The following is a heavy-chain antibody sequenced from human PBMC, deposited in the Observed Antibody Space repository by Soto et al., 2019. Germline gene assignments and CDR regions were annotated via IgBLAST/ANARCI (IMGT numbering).Heavy chain of an antibody. D-gene: IGHD4-4*01. CDR2: VYYRGRS. V-gene: IGHV4-39*01. J-gene: IGHJ4*02. CDR3: AKCGYSNYERLWAFFDY. CDR1: VGSFSNSNYY. Sequence: PSEPLSLTCTVSVGSFSNSNYYWCWILQSPGKGLEWIGSVYYRGRSYSKSSVKSRVTISVDTSKNQFSLNLNSVTASDTAVYYCAKCGYSNYERLWAFFDYWGQGTLVTVS.